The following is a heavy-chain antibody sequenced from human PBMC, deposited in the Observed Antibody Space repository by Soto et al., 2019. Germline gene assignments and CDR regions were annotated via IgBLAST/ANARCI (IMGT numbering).Heavy chain of an antibody. CDR2: IYSGGST. J-gene: IGHJ4*02. CDR3: ARSSQYYYGSGSYYNPLGHFDY. V-gene: IGHV3-66*01. Sequence: GGSLRLSCAASGFTVSSNYMSWVRQAPGKGLEWVSVIYSGGSTYYADSVKGRFTISRDNSKNTLYLQMNSLRAEDTAVYYCARSSQYYYGSGSYYNPLGHFDYWGQGTLVTVSS. CDR1: GFTVSSNY. D-gene: IGHD3-10*01.